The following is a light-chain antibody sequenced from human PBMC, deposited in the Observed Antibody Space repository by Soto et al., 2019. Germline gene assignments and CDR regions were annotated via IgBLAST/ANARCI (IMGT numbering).Light chain of an antibody. J-gene: IGLJ1*01. CDR1: SSNIGAGYA. CDR3: QSYDSSLSSYV. V-gene: IGLV1-40*01. Sequence: QSVLTQPPSVSGAPGQRVTISCTGSSSNIGAGYAVHWYQQLPGTAPKLLIYGNSHRPSGVPDRFSGSKSGTSASLAITGLQAEDEADYYCQSYDSSLSSYVFGTGTKLTLL. CDR2: GNS.